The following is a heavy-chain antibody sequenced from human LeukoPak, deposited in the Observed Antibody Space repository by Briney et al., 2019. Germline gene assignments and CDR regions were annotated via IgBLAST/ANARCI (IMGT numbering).Heavy chain of an antibody. CDR2: ISYDGSNK. V-gene: IGHV3-30*18. J-gene: IGHJ4*02. CDR3: AKGVQDSGPFDY. Sequence: PGGSLRLSCAASGFTFSSYGMHWVRQAPGKGLEWVAVISYDGSNKYYADSVKGRFTISRDNSKNTLYLQVNSLRAEDTAVYYCAKGVQDSGPFDYWGQGTLVTVSS. CDR1: GFTFSSYG. D-gene: IGHD5-12*01.